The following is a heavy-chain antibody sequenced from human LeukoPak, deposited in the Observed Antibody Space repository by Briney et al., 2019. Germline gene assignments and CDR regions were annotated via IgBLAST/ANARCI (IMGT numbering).Heavy chain of an antibody. V-gene: IGHV4-38-2*01. Sequence: GSLRLPCVTSGFTFSNHEMNWVRQAPGKGLEWIGSIYHSGSTYYNPSLKSRVTISVDTSKNQFSLKLSSVTAADTAVYYCARYTVYYDSSGYYSFDYWGQGTLVTVSS. CDR2: IYHSGST. CDR1: GFTFSNHE. CDR3: ARYTVYYDSSGYYSFDY. D-gene: IGHD3-22*01. J-gene: IGHJ4*02.